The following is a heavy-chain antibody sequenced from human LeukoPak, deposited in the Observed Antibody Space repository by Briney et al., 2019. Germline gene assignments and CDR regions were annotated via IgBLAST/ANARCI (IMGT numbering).Heavy chain of an antibody. Sequence: GGSLRLSCAASGFTFTNYAMSWVRQAPGKGLEWVSSISSSSSYIYYADSVKGRFIISRDNARKSLYLQMNSLRAEDTAVYYCAKEAYSSSWNWGQGTLVTVSS. D-gene: IGHD6-13*01. CDR2: ISSSSSYI. J-gene: IGHJ4*02. V-gene: IGHV3-21*01. CDR1: GFTFTNYA. CDR3: AKEAYSSSWN.